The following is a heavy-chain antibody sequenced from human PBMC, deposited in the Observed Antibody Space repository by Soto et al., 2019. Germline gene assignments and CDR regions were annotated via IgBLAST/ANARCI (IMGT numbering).Heavy chain of an antibody. D-gene: IGHD6-19*01. CDR2: IWYDGSEK. CDR3: ARGPYSGGFDY. CDR1: GFTFSSSG. J-gene: IGHJ4*02. Sequence: QVQLVESGGGVVQPGRSLRLSCAASGFTFSSSGVHWVRQAPGKGLEWVALIWYDGSEKYYADSVKGRFTISRDNSKNTLYLQMNSLRAEDTAVYYCARGPYSGGFDYWGQGTLVTVSS. V-gene: IGHV3-33*01.